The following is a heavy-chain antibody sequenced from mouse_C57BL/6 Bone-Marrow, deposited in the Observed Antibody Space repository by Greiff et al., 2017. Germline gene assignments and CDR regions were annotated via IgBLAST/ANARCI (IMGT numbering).Heavy chain of an antibody. V-gene: IGHV14-4*01. CDR2: IDPENGDT. CDR1: GFNIKDDY. J-gene: IGHJ3*01. Sequence: EVQLQQSGAELVRPGASVKLSCTASGFNIKDDYMHWVKQRHEQGLEWIGWIDPENGDTEYASKFQGKATITADTSSNTAYLQLSSLTSEDTAVYYCTPYDYEGPWFAYWGQGTLVTVSA. CDR3: TPYDYEGPWFAY. D-gene: IGHD2-4*01.